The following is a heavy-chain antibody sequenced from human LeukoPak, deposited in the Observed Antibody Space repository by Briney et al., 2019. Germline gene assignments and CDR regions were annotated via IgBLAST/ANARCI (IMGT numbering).Heavy chain of an antibody. CDR3: ASSDGYYGSGSYSGY. V-gene: IGHV4-59*01. D-gene: IGHD3-10*01. CDR1: GGSISSYY. Sequence: PSETLSLTCTVSGGSISSYYWSWIRQPPGKGLEWIGYIYYSGSTNYNPSLKSRVTISVDTSKNQFSLKLSSVTAADTAVYYCASSDGYYGSGSYSGYWGQGTLVTVSS. CDR2: IYYSGST. J-gene: IGHJ4*02.